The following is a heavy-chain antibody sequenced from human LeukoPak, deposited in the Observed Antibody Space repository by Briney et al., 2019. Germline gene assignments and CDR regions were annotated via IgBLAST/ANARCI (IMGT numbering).Heavy chain of an antibody. Sequence: TGGSLRLSCAASGFTFSTYTMNWVRQAPGKGLEWVSYISSSSNTIYYGDSVQGRFTISRDNAKNSLYLQMSSLRDEDTAVYYCARELQRTYGMDVWGQGTTVTVSS. J-gene: IGHJ6*02. D-gene: IGHD5-24*01. V-gene: IGHV3-48*02. CDR2: ISSSSNTI. CDR3: ARELQRTYGMDV. CDR1: GFTFSTYT.